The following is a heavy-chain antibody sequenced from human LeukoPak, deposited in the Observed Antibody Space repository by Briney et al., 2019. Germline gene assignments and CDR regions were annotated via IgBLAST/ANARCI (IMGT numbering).Heavy chain of an antibody. V-gene: IGHV3-30-3*01. CDR1: GSTFSSYA. D-gene: IGHD6-13*01. Sequence: GGSRSLSWAASGSTFSSYAMHGVRQAPGRGRGGVAVISYDGSNKYYADSVKGRFTISRDNSKNTLYLQMNSLRAEDTAVYYCARDGGSSRHPPHFDYWGQGTLVTVSS. J-gene: IGHJ4*02. CDR3: ARDGGSSRHPPHFDY. CDR2: ISYDGSNK.